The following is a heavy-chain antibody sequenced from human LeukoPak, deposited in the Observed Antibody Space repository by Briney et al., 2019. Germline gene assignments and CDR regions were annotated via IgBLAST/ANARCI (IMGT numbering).Heavy chain of an antibody. J-gene: IGHJ4*02. D-gene: IGHD3-3*01. CDR2: IYYSGST. V-gene: IGHV4-59*02. CDR3: ASRSSIWSGYQDTLYYFDS. CDR1: GGSVTTYY. Sequence: SETLSLTCTVSGGSVTTYYWSWIRQPPGKRLEWIGHIYYSGSTNYNPSLKSRVTISVDTSKNQFSLKLSSVTAADTAVYYCASRSSIWSGYQDTLYYFDSWGQGTLVTVSS.